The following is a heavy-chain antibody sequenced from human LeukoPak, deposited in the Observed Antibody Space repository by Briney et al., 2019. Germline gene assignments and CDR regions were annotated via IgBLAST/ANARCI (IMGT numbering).Heavy chain of an antibody. D-gene: IGHD2-15*01. V-gene: IGHV4-59*12. Sequence: SETLSLTCTVSGGSISSYYWSWIRQPPGKGLEWIGYIYYSGSTNYNPSLKSRVTISVDTSKNQFSLKLSSVTAADTAVYYCAREERSGGSWGDAFDIWGQGTMVTVSS. CDR3: AREERSGGSWGDAFDI. CDR1: GGSISSYY. CDR2: IYYSGST. J-gene: IGHJ3*02.